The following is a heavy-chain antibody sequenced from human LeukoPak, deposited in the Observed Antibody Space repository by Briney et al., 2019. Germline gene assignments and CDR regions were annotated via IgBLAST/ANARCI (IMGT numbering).Heavy chain of an antibody. Sequence: ASVKVSCKASGYTSTSYAMNWVRQAPGQGLEWMGWINTNTGNPTYAQGFTGRFVFSLDTSVSTAYLQISSLKAEDTAVYYCAREVDYGDYSYYYYGMDVWGQGTTVTVSS. CDR3: AREVDYGDYSYYYYGMDV. CDR2: INTNTGNP. V-gene: IGHV7-4-1*02. CDR1: GYTSTSYA. D-gene: IGHD4-17*01. J-gene: IGHJ6*02.